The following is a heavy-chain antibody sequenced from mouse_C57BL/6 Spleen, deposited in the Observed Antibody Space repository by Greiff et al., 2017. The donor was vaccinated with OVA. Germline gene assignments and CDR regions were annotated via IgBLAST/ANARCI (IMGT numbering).Heavy chain of an antibody. V-gene: IGHV1-5*01. CDR1: GYTFTSYW. CDR2: IYPGNSDT. Sequence: DVQLQESGTVLARPGASVKMSCKTSGYTFTSYWMHWVKQRPGQGLEWIGAIYPGNSDTSYNQKFKGKAKLTAVTSASTAYMELSSLTNEDSAVYYCTRSDYYASYYYAMDYWGQGTSVTVSS. D-gene: IGHD1-1*01. J-gene: IGHJ4*01. CDR3: TRSDYYASYYYAMDY.